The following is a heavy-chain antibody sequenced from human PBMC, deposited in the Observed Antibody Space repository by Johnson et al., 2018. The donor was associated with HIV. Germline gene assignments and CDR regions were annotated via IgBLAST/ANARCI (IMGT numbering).Heavy chain of an antibody. V-gene: IGHV3-30*18. Sequence: QVQLVESGGGVVQPGRSLRLSCAASGFTFSSYGMHWVRQAPGKGLEWVAVISSDGSNKYYADSVKGRFTISRDNSKNTLCLQMNSLRAEDTAVYYCAKSIAAAGTNAFDIWGQGTMVTVSS. D-gene: IGHD6-13*01. CDR1: GFTFSSYG. CDR3: AKSIAAAGTNAFDI. J-gene: IGHJ3*02. CDR2: ISSDGSNK.